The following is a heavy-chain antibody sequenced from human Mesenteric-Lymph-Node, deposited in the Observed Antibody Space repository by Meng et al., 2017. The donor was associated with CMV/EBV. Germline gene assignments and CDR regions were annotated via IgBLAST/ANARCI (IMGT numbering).Heavy chain of an antibody. J-gene: IGHJ6*02. D-gene: IGHD6-13*01. CDR3: AKDRAGSSSYGMDV. CDR1: GFSFRSYA. Sequence: GESLKISCAASGFSFRSYAMHWVRQAPGKGLEWVAVISYDGSNQYYADSVKGRFTISRDNSKNTLYLQMNSLRAEDTAVYYCAKDRAGSSSYGMDVWGQGTTVTVSS. V-gene: IGHV3-30*04. CDR2: ISYDGSNQ.